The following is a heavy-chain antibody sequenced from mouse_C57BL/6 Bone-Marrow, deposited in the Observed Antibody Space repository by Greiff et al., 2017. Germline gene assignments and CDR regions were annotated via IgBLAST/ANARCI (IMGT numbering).Heavy chain of an antibody. Sequence: DVKLVESEGGLVQPGSSMKLSCTASGFTFSDYYMAWVRQVPEKGLEWVANINYDGSSTYYLDSLKSRFIISRDNAKNILYLQMSSLKSEDTATYYCAREDWDGDFDYWGQGTTLTVSS. CDR1: GFTFSDYY. V-gene: IGHV5-16*01. J-gene: IGHJ2*01. CDR3: AREDWDGDFDY. CDR2: INYDGSST. D-gene: IGHD4-1*01.